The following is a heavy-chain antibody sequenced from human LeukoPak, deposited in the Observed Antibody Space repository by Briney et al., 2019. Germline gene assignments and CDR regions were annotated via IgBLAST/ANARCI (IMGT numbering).Heavy chain of an antibody. V-gene: IGHV4-34*01. CDR3: ARLSGWLYGMDV. CDR2: INHSGST. CDR1: GGSFSGYY. J-gene: IGHJ6*02. D-gene: IGHD6-19*01. Sequence: SETLSLTCAVYGGSFSGYYWSWIRQPPGKGLEWIGEINHSGSTNYNPSLKSRVTISVDTSKNQFSLKLSSVTAADTAVYYCARLSGWLYGMDVWGQGTTVTVSS.